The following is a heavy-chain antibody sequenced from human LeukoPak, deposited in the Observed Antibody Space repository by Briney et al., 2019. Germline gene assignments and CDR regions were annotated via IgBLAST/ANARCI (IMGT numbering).Heavy chain of an antibody. J-gene: IGHJ6*03. D-gene: IGHD3-10*01. CDR2: IYYSGST. V-gene: IGHV4-39*01. Sequence: PSETLSLTCTVSGGSISSSSYYWGWIRQPPGKGLEWIGSIYYSGSTYYNPSLKSRVTISVDTSKNQFSLKLSSVTAADTAVYYCARFRAGYYYMDVWGKGTTVTISS. CDR3: ARFRAGYYYMDV. CDR1: GGSISSSSYY.